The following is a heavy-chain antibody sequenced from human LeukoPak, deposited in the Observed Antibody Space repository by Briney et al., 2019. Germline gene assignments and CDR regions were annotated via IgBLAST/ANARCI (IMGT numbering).Heavy chain of an antibody. Sequence: GGSLRLSCAASGFTFSSYSMNWVRQAPGKGLEWVSSISSSSSYIYCADSVKGRFTISRDNAKNSLYLQMNSLRAEDTAVYYCARDPLLAVGFDPWGQGTLVTVSS. CDR1: GFTFSSYS. V-gene: IGHV3-21*01. CDR2: ISSSSSYI. CDR3: ARDPLLAVGFDP. J-gene: IGHJ5*02. D-gene: IGHD2-15*01.